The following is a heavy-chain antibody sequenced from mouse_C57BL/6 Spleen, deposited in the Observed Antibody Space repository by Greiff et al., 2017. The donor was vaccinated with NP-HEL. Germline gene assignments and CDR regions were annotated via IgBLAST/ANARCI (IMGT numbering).Heavy chain of an antibody. Sequence: QVQLQQPGAELVRPGSSVKLSCKASGYTFTSYWMHWVKQRPIQGLEWIGNIDPSDSETHYNQKFKDKATLTVDKSSSTAYMQLSSLTSEDSAVYYCAREGDYYGSSGFDYWGQGTTLTVSS. CDR3: AREGDYYGSSGFDY. D-gene: IGHD1-1*01. J-gene: IGHJ2*01. CDR1: GYTFTSYW. V-gene: IGHV1-52*01. CDR2: IDPSDSET.